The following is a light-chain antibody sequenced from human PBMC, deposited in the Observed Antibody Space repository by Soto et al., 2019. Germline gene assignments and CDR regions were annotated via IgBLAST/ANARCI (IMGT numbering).Light chain of an antibody. J-gene: IGLJ1*01. CDR2: DDS. Sequence: SYELTQPPSVSVAPGQTARVSCGGNNIGSKSGHWYQQKPGQTPVLAVYDDSDRPPGIPERFYGTNSGNTANLTISRGEAGDEADYYCQVWDSSSDHPYVFGTGTKVTVL. CDR1: NIGSKS. V-gene: IGLV3-21*02. CDR3: QVWDSSSDHPYV.